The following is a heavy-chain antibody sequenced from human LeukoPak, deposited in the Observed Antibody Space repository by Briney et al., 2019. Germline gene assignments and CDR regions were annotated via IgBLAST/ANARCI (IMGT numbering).Heavy chain of an antibody. J-gene: IGHJ4*02. CDR3: VRDPQDVFQTTYLDY. CDR1: GFTFSSYW. V-gene: IGHV3-7*01. Sequence: GGSLRLSCAAAGFTFSSYWMSWVRQAPGKGLEWVANIKQDGSEKYYVDSVKGRFTISRDNSKNTVYLQMTSLRPEDTALYFCVRDPQDVFQTTYLDYWGQGTLVTVSS. D-gene: IGHD1-14*01. CDR2: IKQDGSEK.